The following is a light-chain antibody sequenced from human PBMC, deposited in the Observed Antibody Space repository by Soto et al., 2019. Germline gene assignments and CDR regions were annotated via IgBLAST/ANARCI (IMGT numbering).Light chain of an antibody. CDR1: QSVSRSF. J-gene: IGKJ5*01. Sequence: EIVLTQSPGTLSLSPGERATLSCRASQSVSRSFLAWYQQKPGQAPRLLIYGASSRATGIPDRFSGSGSGTEFTLTISSLQSEDFAVYYCQQYNNWPITFGQGTRLEI. CDR3: QQYNNWPIT. V-gene: IGKV3-20*01. CDR2: GAS.